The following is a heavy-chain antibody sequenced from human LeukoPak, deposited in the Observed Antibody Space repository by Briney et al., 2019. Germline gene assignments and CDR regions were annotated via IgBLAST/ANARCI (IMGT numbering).Heavy chain of an antibody. Sequence: PSETLSLTCTVSGGSISSSSYYWGWIRQPPGKGLEWIGSIYCSGSTYYNPSLKSRVTISVDTSKNQFSLKLSSVTAADTAVYYCARRGGNSNDYWGQGTLVTVSS. V-gene: IGHV4-39*01. J-gene: IGHJ4*02. D-gene: IGHD1-1*01. CDR3: ARRGGNSNDY. CDR2: IYCSGST. CDR1: GGSISSSSYY.